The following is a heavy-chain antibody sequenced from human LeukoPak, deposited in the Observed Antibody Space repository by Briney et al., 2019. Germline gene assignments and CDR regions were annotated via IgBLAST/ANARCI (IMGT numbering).Heavy chain of an antibody. CDR1: GFTFSSYG. V-gene: IGHV3-33*01. D-gene: IGHD6-13*01. CDR2: IWYDGSNK. Sequence: PGRSLRLSCAASGFTFSSYGMHWVRQAPGKGLEWVAVIWYDGSNKYYADSVKGRFTISRDNSKNTLYLQMNSLRAEDTAVYYCARDRGSSWLFDYWGQGTLVTVSS. J-gene: IGHJ4*02. CDR3: ARDRGSSWLFDY.